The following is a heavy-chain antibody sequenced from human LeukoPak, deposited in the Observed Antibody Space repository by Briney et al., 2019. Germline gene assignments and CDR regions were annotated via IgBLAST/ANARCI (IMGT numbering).Heavy chain of an antibody. Sequence: SETLSLTCAVYGGSFSTYYWSWIRQPPGKGLEWIGEINHSGSTNYNPSLKSRVAILVDTSKNQFSLKLTSVTAADTAVYYCATRDYWGQGNLVTVSS. V-gene: IGHV4-34*01. CDR2: INHSGST. CDR1: GGSFSTYY. J-gene: IGHJ4*02. CDR3: ATRDY.